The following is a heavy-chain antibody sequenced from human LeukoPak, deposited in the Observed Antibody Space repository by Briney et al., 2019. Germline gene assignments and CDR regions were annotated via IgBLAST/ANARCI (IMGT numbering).Heavy chain of an antibody. D-gene: IGHD3-22*01. CDR2: ISGSGGST. CDR3: AKENYDSSGYFTFLDY. V-gene: IGHV3-23*01. J-gene: IGHJ4*02. CDR1: GFTFSSYA. Sequence: GGSLRLSCAASGFTFSSYAMSWVRQAPGKGLEWVSAISGSGGSTYYADSVKGRFTISRDNSKNTLYLQMNSLRAEHTAVYYCAKENYDSSGYFTFLDYWGQGTLVTVSS.